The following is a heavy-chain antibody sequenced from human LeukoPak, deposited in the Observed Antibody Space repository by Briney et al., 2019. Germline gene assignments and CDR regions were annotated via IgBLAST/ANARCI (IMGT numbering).Heavy chain of an antibody. Sequence: SETLSLTCTVSSGSISSSSYYWGWIRQPPGKGLEWIGSIYYSGSTYYNPSLKSRVTISVDTSKNQFSLKLSSVTAADTAVYYCARQGGSPSWFAPGGQGPRVTVSS. V-gene: IGHV4-39*01. CDR1: SGSISSSSYY. CDR2: IYYSGST. J-gene: IGHJ5*02. CDR3: ARQGGSPSWFAP.